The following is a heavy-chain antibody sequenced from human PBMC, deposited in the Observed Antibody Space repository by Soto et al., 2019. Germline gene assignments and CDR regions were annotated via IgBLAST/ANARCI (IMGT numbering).Heavy chain of an antibody. D-gene: IGHD4-4*01. J-gene: IGHJ6*03. V-gene: IGHV3-49*03. CDR2: IRSKAYGGTT. CDR3: TRDRTVTINYYYYYYMDV. Sequence: GGSLRLSCTASGFTFGDYAMSWFRQAPGKGLEWVGFIRSKAYGGTTEYAASVKGRFTISRDDSKSIAYLQMNSLKTEDTAVYYCTRDRTVTINYYYYYYMDVWGKGTTVTVSS. CDR1: GFTFGDYA.